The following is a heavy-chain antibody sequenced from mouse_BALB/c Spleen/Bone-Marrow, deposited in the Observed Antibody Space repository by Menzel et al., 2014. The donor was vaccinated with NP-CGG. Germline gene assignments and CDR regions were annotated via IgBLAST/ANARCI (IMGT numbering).Heavy chain of an antibody. V-gene: IGHV5-9-4*01. CDR3: AREEGNFLAY. J-gene: IGHJ3*01. D-gene: IGHD2-1*01. CDR2: ISSGGSYT. Sequence: EVQLVESGGGLVKPGGSLKLSCAASGFTFSSYAMSWVRQSPEKRLEWVAEISSGGSYTYYPDTVTGRFTISRDNAKNTLYLEMSSLRSGDTAMYYCAREEGNFLAYWGQGTLVTVSA. CDR1: GFTFSSYA.